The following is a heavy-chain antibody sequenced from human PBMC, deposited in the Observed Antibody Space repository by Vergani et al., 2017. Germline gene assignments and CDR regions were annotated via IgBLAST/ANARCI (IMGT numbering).Heavy chain of an antibody. Sequence: QVQLVESGGGVVQPGRSLRLSCAASGFTFSSYGMHRVRQAPGKGLEWVAVISYDGSNKYYADPVKGRFTISRDNSRNTLYLQMNSLRAEDTAVYYCAKDPYYYDSGGEVGYFDYWGQGTLVTVSS. CDR3: AKDPYYYDSGGEVGYFDY. J-gene: IGHJ4*02. D-gene: IGHD3-22*01. V-gene: IGHV3-30*18. CDR1: GFTFSSYG. CDR2: ISYDGSNK.